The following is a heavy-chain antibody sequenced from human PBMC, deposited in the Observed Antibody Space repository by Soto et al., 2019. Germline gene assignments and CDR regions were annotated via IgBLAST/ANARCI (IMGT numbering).Heavy chain of an antibody. CDR3: ARLRGLVDHGKCIQ. CDR1: GYSFSTYW. V-gene: IGHV5-51*01. J-gene: IGHJ4*02. CDR2: IYPGDSDT. Sequence: GDALKISCKSSGYSFSTYWIVFVRQRPGKGPEWMAIIYPGDSDTRENPSFQGQVTISADKSSNTVHLQWRSLKASDTAIYYCARLRGLVDHGKCIQWGQGNPVTVSS. D-gene: IGHD1-26*01.